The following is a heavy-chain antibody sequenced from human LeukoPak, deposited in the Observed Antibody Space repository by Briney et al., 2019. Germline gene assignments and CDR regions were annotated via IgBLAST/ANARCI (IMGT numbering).Heavy chain of an antibody. V-gene: IGHV3-9*01. Sequence: GGSLRLSCAASGFKFDDYAMHWVRQAPGKGLEWVSGISWNSGSIGYADSVRGRFTISRDNAKKSLYLQMNSLRPEDTALYYCTKGSGSGTWYYFDYWGRGTLVTVSS. CDR3: TKGSGSGTWYYFDY. J-gene: IGHJ4*02. D-gene: IGHD6-13*01. CDR1: GFKFDDYA. CDR2: ISWNSGSI.